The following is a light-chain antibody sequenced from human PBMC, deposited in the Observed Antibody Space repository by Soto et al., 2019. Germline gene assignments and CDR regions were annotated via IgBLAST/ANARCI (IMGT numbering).Light chain of an antibody. Sequence: QSALTQPPSASGSPGQSVTISCTGTSSDVGGSTFVSWFQQTPGKAPKLIIYEVNKRPSGVPDRFSGSKSGNTASLTVSGLQADDEADYYCNSYAGSNNVVVFGGGTKLTVL. V-gene: IGLV2-8*01. CDR2: EVN. CDR1: SSDVGGSTF. J-gene: IGLJ2*01. CDR3: NSYAGSNNVVV.